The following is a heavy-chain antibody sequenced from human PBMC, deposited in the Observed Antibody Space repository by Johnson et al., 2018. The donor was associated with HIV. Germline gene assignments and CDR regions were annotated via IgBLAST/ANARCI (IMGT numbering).Heavy chain of an antibody. CDR2: ISGSGGST. CDR3: ATQEDYGDDYGAFDI. D-gene: IGHD4-17*01. CDR1: GFTFSSYA. V-gene: IGHV3-23*04. Sequence: VQLVESGGGVVQPGKSLRLSCAASGFTFSSYAMSWVRQAPGKGLEWVSAISGSGGSTYYADSVKGRFTISRDNSKNTLYLQMNSLRAEDTAVYYCATQEDYGDDYGAFDIWGQGTMVTVSS. J-gene: IGHJ3*02.